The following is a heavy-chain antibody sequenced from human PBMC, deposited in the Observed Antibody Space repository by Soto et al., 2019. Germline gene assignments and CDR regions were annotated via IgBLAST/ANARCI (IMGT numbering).Heavy chain of an antibody. J-gene: IGHJ5*02. CDR2: VSQGGTA. V-gene: IGHV4-4*08. Sequence: FVTLSHTCTVCGVSINSFCWRWIRQKHGKGLEWVGYVSQGGTASYLSQGGTTGDNPSLESRATISLDLPTTQFSLRLPSVTAADPAVYYCARDRGGITVSSKPLGEWFDPWGQGTQVTVSS. CDR3: ARDRGGITVSSKPLGEWFDP. CDR1: GVSINSFC. D-gene: IGHD3-16*01.